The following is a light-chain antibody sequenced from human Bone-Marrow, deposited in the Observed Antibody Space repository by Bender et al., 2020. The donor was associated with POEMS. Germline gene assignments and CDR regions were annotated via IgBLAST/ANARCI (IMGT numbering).Light chain of an antibody. CDR1: SSDVGGYDY. CDR2: DVS. J-gene: IGLJ1*01. V-gene: IGLV2-14*03. Sequence: QSALTQLASVSGSPGQSITISCTGTSSDVGGYDYVSWYQHHPGKAPKLMIYDVSYRPSGVSNRFSGSKSGNTASLTISGLQAEDEADYYCCSYATNSKVFGTGTEVTVL. CDR3: CSYATNSKV.